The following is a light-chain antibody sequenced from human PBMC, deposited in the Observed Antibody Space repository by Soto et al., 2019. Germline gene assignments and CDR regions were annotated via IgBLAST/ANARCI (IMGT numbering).Light chain of an antibody. CDR2: LDSDGSH. CDR3: QTWGTGIHVV. J-gene: IGLJ2*01. CDR1: SGHSSYA. Sequence: QLVLTQSPSASASLGASVKLTCTLSSGHSSYAIAWHQQQPEKGPRYLMTLDSDGSHTKGDAIPDRFSGHSSGAERYLTISSLQSEDEADYYCQTWGTGIHVVFGGGTKLTVL. V-gene: IGLV4-69*01.